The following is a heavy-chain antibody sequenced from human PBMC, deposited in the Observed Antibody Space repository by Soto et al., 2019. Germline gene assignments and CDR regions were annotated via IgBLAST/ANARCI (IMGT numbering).Heavy chain of an antibody. J-gene: IGHJ6*02. CDR2: IDPSDSYT. Sequence: GSLKISCKGSGYSFTSYWISWVRQMPGKGLEWMGMIDPSDSYTNYSPSFPGHVTISADKSISTAYLQWSSLKASDTAMYYCASLGYSSSSIYYYYYGMDVWGQGTTVTVSS. V-gene: IGHV5-10-1*01. CDR1: GYSFTSYW. D-gene: IGHD6-6*01. CDR3: ASLGYSSSSIYYYYYGMDV.